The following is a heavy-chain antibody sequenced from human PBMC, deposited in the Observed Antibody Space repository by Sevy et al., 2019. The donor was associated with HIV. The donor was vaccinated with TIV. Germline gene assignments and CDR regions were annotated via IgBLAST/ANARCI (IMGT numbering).Heavy chain of an antibody. J-gene: IGHJ4*02. D-gene: IGHD3-3*01. Sequence: GGFLRLSCSASGFTFSSYAMHWVRQAPGKGLEYVSAISSNGGSTYYADSVKGRFTISRDNSKNTLYLQMSSLRAEDTAVYYCVKPPYDFWSGYYNTAYFDYWGQGTLVTVSS. CDR3: VKPPYDFWSGYYNTAYFDY. CDR2: ISSNGGST. V-gene: IGHV3-64D*06. CDR1: GFTFSSYA.